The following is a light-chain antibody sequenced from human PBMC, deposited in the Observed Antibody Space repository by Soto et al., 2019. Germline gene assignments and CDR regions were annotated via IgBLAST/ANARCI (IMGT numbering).Light chain of an antibody. V-gene: IGKV1-5*01. Sequence: DIQMTQSPSTLSASVGDRVTITCRGSQRISSWLSWYQQQPAKAAKLLIYDASSLESGDPSRFSGSGAARDFTLTISSLQPEDFATVYCQQSYSTPRTFGQGTKVDIK. CDR1: QRISSW. J-gene: IGKJ1*01. CDR3: QQSYSTPRT. CDR2: DAS.